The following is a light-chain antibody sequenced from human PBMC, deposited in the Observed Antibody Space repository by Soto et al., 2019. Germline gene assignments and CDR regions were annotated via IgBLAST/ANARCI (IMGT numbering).Light chain of an antibody. CDR2: ATS. CDR3: QQYNNWYS. CDR1: QSVSSD. Sequence: ETVMTQSPATLSVSPGERATLSCRASQSVSSDLAWYQQKPGQAPSLLMYATSVRATGIPARFSGSGSGTEYTLTISSLQSEDFAVFYCQQYNNWYSFGQGTKVDIK. J-gene: IGKJ2*03. V-gene: IGKV3-15*01.